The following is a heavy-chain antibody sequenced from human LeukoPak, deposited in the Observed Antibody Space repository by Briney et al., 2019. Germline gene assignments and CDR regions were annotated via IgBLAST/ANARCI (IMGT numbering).Heavy chain of an antibody. Sequence: PGGSLRLSCAASGFTFSSYWMSWVRQAPGKGLECVANIKQDGSEKYYVDSVKGRFTISRDNAKNLLYLQMNSLRAEDTAVYYCARKGRYSSGWYEGYDYWGQGTLVTVSS. D-gene: IGHD6-19*01. V-gene: IGHV3-7*01. J-gene: IGHJ4*02. CDR1: GFTFSSYW. CDR3: ARKGRYSSGWYEGYDY. CDR2: IKQDGSEK.